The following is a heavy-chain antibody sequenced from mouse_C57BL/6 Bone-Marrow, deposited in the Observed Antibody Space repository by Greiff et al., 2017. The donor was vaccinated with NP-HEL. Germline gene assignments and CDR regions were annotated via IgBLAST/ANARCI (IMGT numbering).Heavy chain of an antibody. V-gene: IGHV1-81*01. CDR3: ARDYGYVYFDY. D-gene: IGHD2-2*01. Sequence: QVQLQQSGAELARPGASVKLSCKASGYTFTSYGISWVKQRTGQGLEWIGEIYPRSGNTYYNEKFKGKATLTADKSSSAAYMELRRLTSEDSAVYFCARDYGYVYFDYWGQGTTLTVSS. CDR1: GYTFTSYG. J-gene: IGHJ2*01. CDR2: IYPRSGNT.